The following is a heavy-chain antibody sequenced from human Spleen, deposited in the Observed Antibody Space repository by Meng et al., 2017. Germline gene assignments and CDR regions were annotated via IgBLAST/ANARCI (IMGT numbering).Heavy chain of an antibody. V-gene: IGHV3-48*03. CDR1: GFTFSSYE. J-gene: IGHJ3*02. CDR3: ARVRFSVVRGVSGKNDAFDI. Sequence: GESLKISCAASGFTFSSYEMNWVRQAPGKGLEWVSYISSSGSTIYYADSVKGRFTISRDNAKNSLYLQMNSLRAEDTAVYYCARVRFSVVRGVSGKNDAFDIWGRGTMVTVSS. CDR2: ISSSGSTI. D-gene: IGHD3-10*01.